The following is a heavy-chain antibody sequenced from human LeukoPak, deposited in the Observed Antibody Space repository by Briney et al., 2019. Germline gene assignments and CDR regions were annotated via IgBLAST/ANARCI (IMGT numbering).Heavy chain of an antibody. J-gene: IGHJ4*02. Sequence: GGSLRLSCVASGFTVTNAWMSWVRQAPGKGPERVGRIKSKSDGGTTDYDAPVKGRFIISREDSKNTLYLQMNSLRSEDTAVYYCTTQGFVGGSRTFFDYWGQGTLVTASS. CDR2: IKSKSDGGTT. CDR1: GFTVTNAW. D-gene: IGHD3-16*01. CDR3: TTQGFVGGSRTFFDY. V-gene: IGHV3-15*01.